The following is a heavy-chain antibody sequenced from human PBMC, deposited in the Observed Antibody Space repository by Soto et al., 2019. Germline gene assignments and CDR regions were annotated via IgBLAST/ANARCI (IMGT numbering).Heavy chain of an antibody. CDR2: INPNSGGT. D-gene: IGHD6-6*01. J-gene: IGHJ3*02. V-gene: IGHV1-2*04. CDR1: GYTFTGYY. Sequence: ASVNVSCKASGYTFTGYYMHWVRQAPGQGLEWMGWINPNSGGTNYAQKFQGWVTMTRDTSISTAYMELSRLRSDDTAVYYCASALEYSSSSYALDIWGQGTMVTVSS. CDR3: ASALEYSSSSYALDI.